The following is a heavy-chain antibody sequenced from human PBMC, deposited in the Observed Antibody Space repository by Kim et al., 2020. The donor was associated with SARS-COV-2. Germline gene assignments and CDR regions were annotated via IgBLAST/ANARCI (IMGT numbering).Heavy chain of an antibody. CDR1: GFTFSSYA. J-gene: IGHJ3*02. CDR2: ISGSGGST. CDR3: AKDRRFVVVPAEEDAFDI. D-gene: IGHD2-2*01. Sequence: GGSLRLSCAASGFTFSSYAMSWVRQAPGKGLEWVSAISGSGGSTYYADSVKGRFTISRDNSKNTLYLQMNSLRAEDTAVYYCAKDRRFVVVPAEEDAFDIWGQGTMVTVSS. V-gene: IGHV3-23*01.